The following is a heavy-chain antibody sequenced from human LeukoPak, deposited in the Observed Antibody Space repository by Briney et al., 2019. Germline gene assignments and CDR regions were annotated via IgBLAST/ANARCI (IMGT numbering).Heavy chain of an antibody. CDR1: GDSVSSNSAA. CDR2: TYYRSKWYN. D-gene: IGHD6-13*01. Sequence: SQTLSLTCAISGDSVSSNSAAWNWLRQSPSRGLEWLGRTYYRSKWYNDYAVSVKSRITINPDTSKNQFSLQLNSVSPEDTAVYYCAREVDSHGTLFYYGMDVWGQGTTVTVSS. V-gene: IGHV6-1*01. J-gene: IGHJ6*02. CDR3: AREVDSHGTLFYYGMDV.